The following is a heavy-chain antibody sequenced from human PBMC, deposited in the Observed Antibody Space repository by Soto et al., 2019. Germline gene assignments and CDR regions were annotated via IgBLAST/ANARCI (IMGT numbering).Heavy chain of an antibody. CDR3: AGDGVRNGAYNGGLDP. D-gene: IGHD3-16*01. J-gene: IGHJ5*02. V-gene: IGHV2-70*02. CDR1: GFSLATSGMC. CDR2: IDWGDDK. Sequence: SGPTLVNPTQTLTLTYTFSGFSLATSGMCVTWIREPPGNSLEWVALIDWGDDKYYHTSLMTRLTLSKDTSKNQVVLTMNNMYPDDTAVYFCAGDGVRNGAYNGGLDPWGKGTLVTVSS.